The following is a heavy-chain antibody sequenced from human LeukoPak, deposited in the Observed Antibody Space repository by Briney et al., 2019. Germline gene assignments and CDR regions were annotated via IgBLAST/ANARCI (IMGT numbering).Heavy chain of an antibody. CDR2: FDPEDGET. D-gene: IGHD3-10*01. V-gene: IGHV1-24*01. Sequence: ASVKVSCKVSGYTLTELSMHWVRQAPGKGLEWMGGFDPEDGETIYAQKFQGRVTMTEDTSTDTAYMELSSLRSEDAAVYYCAREGLLWFGELELPHYYYGMDVWGQGTTVTVSS. J-gene: IGHJ6*02. CDR3: AREGLLWFGELELPHYYYGMDV. CDR1: GYTLTELS.